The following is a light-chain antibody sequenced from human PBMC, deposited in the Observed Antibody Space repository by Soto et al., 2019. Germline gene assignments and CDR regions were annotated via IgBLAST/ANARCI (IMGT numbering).Light chain of an antibody. Sequence: DIQMTQSPSSLSASVGDRVTITCRASQGIRNYLAWYQQKPGKVPKLLMYDASTLHSGVPSRFSGSGSGTDFILTISSLQPEDVATYYCQNFNSVPLTFGGGTKVEIK. CDR3: QNFNSVPLT. J-gene: IGKJ4*01. CDR1: QGIRNY. V-gene: IGKV1-27*01. CDR2: DAS.